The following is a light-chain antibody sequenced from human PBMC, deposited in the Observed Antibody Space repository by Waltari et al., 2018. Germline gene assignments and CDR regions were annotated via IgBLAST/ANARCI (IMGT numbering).Light chain of an antibody. Sequence: DIVLTQSPATLSLSPGERATLSCRASQSVRNYLAWYQQRPGQAPRLLIYAASNRATGIPARFSGSGSETDFTLTISNLEPEDFAVYYCQQRSNWPGTFGQGTKVEIK. CDR3: QQRSNWPGT. J-gene: IGKJ1*01. CDR1: QSVRNY. CDR2: AAS. V-gene: IGKV3-11*01.